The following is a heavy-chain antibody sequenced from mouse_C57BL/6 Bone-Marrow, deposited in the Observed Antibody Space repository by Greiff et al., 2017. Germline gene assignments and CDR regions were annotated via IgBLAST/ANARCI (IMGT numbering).Heavy chain of an antibody. D-gene: IGHD2-12*01. CDR2: IDPSDSYT. J-gene: IGHJ3*01. Sequence: QVHVKQPGAELVMPGASVKLSCKASGYTFTSYWMHWVKQRPGQGLEWIGEIDPSDSYTNYNQKFKGKSTLTVDKSSSTAYMQLSSLTSEDSAVYYCAREKMLLGGFAYWGQGTLVTVSA. V-gene: IGHV1-69*01. CDR3: AREKMLLGGFAY. CDR1: GYTFTSYW.